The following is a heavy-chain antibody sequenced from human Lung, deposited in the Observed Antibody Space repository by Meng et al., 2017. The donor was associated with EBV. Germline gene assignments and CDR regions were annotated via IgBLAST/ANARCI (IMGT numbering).Heavy chain of an antibody. J-gene: IGHJ2*01. Sequence: QVQLVQSGAEVKKPGASVKFSCKASGYIFTGYYMQWVRQAPGQGLEWMGRINPNSGATEYAQNFQGRVTMTRDTSISTAYMELSRLRSDDTAVYYCARDSRHCTSASCYSWYFDLWGRGTLVTVSS. CDR1: GYIFTGYY. CDR3: ARDSRHCTSASCYSWYFDL. CDR2: INPNSGAT. D-gene: IGHD2-2*02. V-gene: IGHV1-2*06.